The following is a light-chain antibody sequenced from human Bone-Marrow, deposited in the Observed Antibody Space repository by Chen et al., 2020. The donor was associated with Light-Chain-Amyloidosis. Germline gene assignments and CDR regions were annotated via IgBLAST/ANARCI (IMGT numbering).Light chain of an antibody. CDR1: NSNIGGNY. J-gene: IGLJ3*02. V-gene: IGLV1-47*01. Sequence: HSALTQSPSASGTPGQRVTISCSGDNSNIGGNYVYWYNQVPGTAPKLLIYRNNLRPSGVPDRFSGSKSGASASLAISGLRSEDEADYYCGSWDVGLSGPVFGGGTRLTVL. CDR2: RNN. CDR3: GSWDVGLSGPV.